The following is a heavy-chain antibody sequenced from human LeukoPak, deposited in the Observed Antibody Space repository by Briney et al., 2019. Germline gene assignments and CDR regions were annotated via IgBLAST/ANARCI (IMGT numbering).Heavy chain of an antibody. D-gene: IGHD3-10*01. V-gene: IGHV1-24*01. CDR2: FDPEDGET. J-gene: IGHJ4*02. CDR3: ATEVLRGGSGSYLRMEVLLTDY. CDR1: GYTLTELS. Sequence: ASVKVSCKVSGYTLTELSMHWVRQAPGKGLEWMGGFDPEDGETIYAQKFQGRVTMTEDTSTDTAYKELSSLRSEDTAVYYCATEVLRGGSGSYLRMEVLLTDYWGQGTLVTVSS.